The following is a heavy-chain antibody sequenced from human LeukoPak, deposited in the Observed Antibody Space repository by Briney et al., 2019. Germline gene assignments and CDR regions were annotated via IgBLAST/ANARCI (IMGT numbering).Heavy chain of an antibody. Sequence: ASVKVSCKASGYTFTGYYMHWLRQAPGQGLEWMGWINPNSGGTNYAQKFQGRVTMTRDTSISTAYMELSRLRSDDTAVYYCARISEVCYDSSGYYCTYFDYWGQGTLVTVSS. V-gene: IGHV1-2*02. J-gene: IGHJ4*02. CDR2: INPNSGGT. CDR3: ARISEVCYDSSGYYCTYFDY. D-gene: IGHD3-22*01. CDR1: GYTFTGYY.